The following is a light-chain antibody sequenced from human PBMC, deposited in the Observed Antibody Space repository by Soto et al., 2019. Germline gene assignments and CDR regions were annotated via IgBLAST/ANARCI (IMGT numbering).Light chain of an antibody. V-gene: IGKV3-15*01. CDR1: QSVSGN. CDR3: QQYNNWPPLT. Sequence: EIVMTQSPATLSVSPGERVTLSCRASQSVSGNLAWYQQKPGQAPRLLIYGASTRATGIPARFSGSGSGTEFTLTINSLQSEDFAVYYCQQYNNWPPLTFGRGTKVEIK. CDR2: GAS. J-gene: IGKJ4*01.